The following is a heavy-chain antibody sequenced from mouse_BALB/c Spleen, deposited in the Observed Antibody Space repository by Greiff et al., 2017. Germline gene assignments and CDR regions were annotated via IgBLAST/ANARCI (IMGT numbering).Heavy chain of an antibody. CDR3: ARFRSTTATRYWYFDV. J-gene: IGHJ1*01. V-gene: IGHV1-7*01. D-gene: IGHD1-2*01. Sequence: QVQLQQSGAELAKPGASVKMSCKASGYTFTSYWMHWVKQRPGQGLEWIGYINPSPGYTEYNQKFKDKATLTADKSSSTAYMQLSSLTSEDSAVYYCARFRSTTATRYWYFDVWGAGTTVTVSS. CDR1: GYTFTSYW. CDR2: INPSPGYT.